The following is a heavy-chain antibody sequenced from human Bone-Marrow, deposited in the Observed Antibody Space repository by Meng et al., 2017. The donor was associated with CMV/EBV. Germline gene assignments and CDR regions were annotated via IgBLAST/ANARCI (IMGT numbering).Heavy chain of an antibody. CDR3: AKDGRGSSGAYYFDY. V-gene: IGHV3-43*01. D-gene: IGHD6-6*01. Sequence: GVSLRLSCAASGFTFDDYTMHWVRQAPGKGLEWVSLISWDGVSTYYADSVKGRFTISRGNSKTSLYLQMNSPRTEDTALYYCAKDGRGSSGAYYFDYWGQGTLVTVSS. CDR1: GFTFDDYT. J-gene: IGHJ4*02. CDR2: ISWDGVST.